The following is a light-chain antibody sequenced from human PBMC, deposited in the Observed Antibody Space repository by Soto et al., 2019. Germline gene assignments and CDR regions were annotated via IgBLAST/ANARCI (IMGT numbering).Light chain of an antibody. Sequence: EIVLTQSPGTLSLSPGERATLSCRASQSVTSSYLAWYRQNPGQPPRLLIYAASRRATAIPDRFIGSGSGTDFTLTISSLEPEDFAVYYCQQYGTSPGTFGQGTKVEIK. CDR1: QSVTSSY. CDR2: AAS. CDR3: QQYGTSPGT. J-gene: IGKJ1*01. V-gene: IGKV3-20*01.